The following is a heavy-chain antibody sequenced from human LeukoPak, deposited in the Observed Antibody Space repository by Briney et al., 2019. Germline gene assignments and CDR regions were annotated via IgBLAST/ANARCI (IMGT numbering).Heavy chain of an antibody. CDR1: GYTFTSYD. D-gene: IGHD1-26*01. CDR3: ARVLVGATTDFDY. V-gene: IGHV1-8*03. CDR2: MNPNSGNT. J-gene: IGHJ4*02. Sequence: ASVKVSCKASGYTFTSYDINWVRQAPGQGLEWMGWMNPNSGNTGYAQKFQGRVTITRNTSISTAYMELSSLRSEDTAVYYCARVLVGATTDFDYWGQGTLVTVSS.